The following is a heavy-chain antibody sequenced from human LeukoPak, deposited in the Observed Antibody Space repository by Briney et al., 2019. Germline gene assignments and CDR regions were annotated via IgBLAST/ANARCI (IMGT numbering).Heavy chain of an antibody. CDR3: ASYSRGCSGGSCINY. V-gene: IGHV3-48*03. Sequence: GGSLRLSCAASGFTFSSYEMNWVRQAPGKGLEWVSYISSSGSTIYYADSVKGRFTISRDNAKNSLYLQMNSLRAEDTAVYYCASYSRGCSGGSCINYWGQGTLVTVSS. D-gene: IGHD2-15*01. CDR1: GFTFSSYE. J-gene: IGHJ4*02. CDR2: ISSSGSTI.